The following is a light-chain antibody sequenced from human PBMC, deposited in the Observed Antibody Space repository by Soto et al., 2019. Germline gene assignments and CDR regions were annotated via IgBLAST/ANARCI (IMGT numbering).Light chain of an antibody. V-gene: IGLV2-14*01. J-gene: IGLJ1*01. Sequence: QSALTQPASVSGAAGQAITISCTGTSSDVGGYNYVSWYQQHPGKAPKLMIYDVSNRPSGVSNRFSGSKSGNTASLTISGLQAEDEADYYCSSYTSSSTPYVFGTGTRSPS. CDR1: SSDVGGYNY. CDR3: SSYTSSSTPYV. CDR2: DVS.